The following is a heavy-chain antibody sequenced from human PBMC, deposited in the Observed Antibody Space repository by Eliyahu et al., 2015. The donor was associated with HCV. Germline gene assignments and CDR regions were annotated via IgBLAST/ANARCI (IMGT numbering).Heavy chain of an antibody. Sequence: QVQLVQSGAEVKKPGASVKXSCKASGYTXTSYGISWVRQAPGQGLXWMGWISAYNGNTNYAXKLQGRVXMTTDTSTSTAYMELRSLRSDDTAVYYCARYEYLGSGSFDAFDIWGQGTMVTVSS. J-gene: IGHJ3*02. V-gene: IGHV1-18*01. D-gene: IGHD3-10*01. CDR2: ISAYNGNT. CDR3: ARYEYLGSGSFDAFDI. CDR1: GYTXTSYG.